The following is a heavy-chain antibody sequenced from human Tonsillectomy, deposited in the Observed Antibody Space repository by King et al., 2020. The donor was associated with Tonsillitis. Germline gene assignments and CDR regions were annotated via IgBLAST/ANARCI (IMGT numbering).Heavy chain of an antibody. J-gene: IGHJ3*02. Sequence: VQRVESGGGLVKPGGSLRLSCAASGFIFSDYYMSWIRQAPGKGLEWSLLINPRGTNNDYVDSARGRFTISSDNAKNSMFLQMDALRAEDTGVYYCGREYWGAFDIWGQGTMVTVSS. V-gene: IGHV3-11*04. CDR2: INPRGTNN. D-gene: IGHD2-8*02. CDR3: GREYWGAFDI. CDR1: GFIFSDYY.